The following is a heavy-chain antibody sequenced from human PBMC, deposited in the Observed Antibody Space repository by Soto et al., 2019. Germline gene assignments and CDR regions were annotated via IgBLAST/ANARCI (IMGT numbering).Heavy chain of an antibody. Sequence: GLSLRLSCAASGFTFSSYAMSWVRQVSGKGLEWVSAISSSSSSTYYADSVKGRFTISRDNSKNTLYLQMNSLRAEDTAVYYCAKTPLTIRPGIFWCDPWGQGTLVTVS. V-gene: IGHV3-23*01. CDR1: GFTFSSYA. J-gene: IGHJ5*02. D-gene: IGHD3-10*01. CDR2: ISSSSSST. CDR3: AKTPLTIRPGIFWCDP.